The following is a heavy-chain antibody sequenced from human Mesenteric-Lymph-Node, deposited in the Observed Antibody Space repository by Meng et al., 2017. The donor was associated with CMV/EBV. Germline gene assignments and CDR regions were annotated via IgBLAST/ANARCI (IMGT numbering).Heavy chain of an antibody. CDR2: INGYNGDT. Sequence: ASVKVSCKASGGTFTGHVISWVRQAPGQGLEWMGWINGYNGDTSYVRKLQGRLTVSMDTSTSTAYMDLRSLRSDDTAVYYCATDSRSIHSGSHYYFDYWGQGTLVTVSS. CDR1: GGTFTGHV. V-gene: IGHV1-18*01. J-gene: IGHJ4*02. D-gene: IGHD1-26*01. CDR3: ATDSRSIHSGSHYYFDY.